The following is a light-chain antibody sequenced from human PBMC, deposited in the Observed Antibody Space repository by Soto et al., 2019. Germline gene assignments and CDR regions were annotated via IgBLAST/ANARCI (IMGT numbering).Light chain of an antibody. V-gene: IGKV1-33*01. CDR1: QSISSY. J-gene: IGKJ5*01. CDR2: DAS. CDR3: QQYENLPT. Sequence: DIQMTQSPSTLSASVGDRVTITCRASQSISSYLNWYQQKPGRAPKLLIYDASNLEAGVPSRFRGSGSGTDFTFTISRLQPEDIATYYCQQYENLPTFGHGTRLEIK.